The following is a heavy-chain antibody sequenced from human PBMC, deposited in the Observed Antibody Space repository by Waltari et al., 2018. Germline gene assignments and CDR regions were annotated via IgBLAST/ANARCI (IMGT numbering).Heavy chain of an antibody. D-gene: IGHD3-22*01. CDR3: ARSGGGYYSHDAFDI. CDR1: GCNFTSYW. V-gene: IGHV5-51*03. CDR2: IYPGDSDT. J-gene: IGHJ3*02. Sequence: EVQLVQSGAEVKKPGESLKSSCKGSGCNFTSYWIGGVRQMPGKGLVWMGIIYPGDSDTRYSPSFQGQVTISADKSISTAYLQWSSLKASDTAMYYCARSGGGYYSHDAFDIWGQGTMVTVSS.